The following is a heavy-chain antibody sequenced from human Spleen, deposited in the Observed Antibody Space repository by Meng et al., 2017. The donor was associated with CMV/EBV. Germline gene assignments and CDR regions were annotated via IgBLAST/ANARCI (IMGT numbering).Heavy chain of an antibody. CDR3: ARRYCSSTSCYTSYNWFDP. V-gene: IGHV3-30*04. Sequence: GESLKISCAASGFTFSDYAMHWVRQAPGKGLEWVAVISFDGSNKYYADSVKGRFTISRDNAKNSLYLQMNSLRAEDTAVYYCARRYCSSTSCYTSYNWFDPWGQGTLVTVSS. CDR1: GFTFSDYA. D-gene: IGHD2-2*02. CDR2: ISFDGSNK. J-gene: IGHJ5*02.